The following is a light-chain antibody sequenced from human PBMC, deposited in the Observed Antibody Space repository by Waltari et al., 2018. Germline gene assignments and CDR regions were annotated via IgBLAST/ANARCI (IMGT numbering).Light chain of an antibody. V-gene: IGKV3-11*01. CDR3: QQRSDWLLT. Sequence: TQSPAPLSLSPGERATLSCRASQCVSSYLAWYQQKSGQAPRLPIYDASNRATGIPARFSGGGSGTDFTLTISSLEPEDFAVYYCQQRSDWLLTFGGGTKVEIK. J-gene: IGKJ4*01. CDR2: DAS. CDR1: QCVSSY.